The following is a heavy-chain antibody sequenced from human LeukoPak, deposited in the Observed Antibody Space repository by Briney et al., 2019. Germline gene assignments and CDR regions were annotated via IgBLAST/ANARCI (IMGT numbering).Heavy chain of an antibody. D-gene: IGHD6-13*01. CDR1: GFTFNTYG. CDR3: VKEREYSSSVWYFDY. CDR2: ISYDGSNK. J-gene: IGHJ4*02. V-gene: IGHV3-30*18. Sequence: GRSLRLSCAASGFTFNTYGIHWVRQAPGKGLEWVALISYDGSNKNYADSVKGRFTISRDNSKNTLYLQMNSLRVEDTSVYYCVKEREYSSSVWYFDYWGQGTLVTVSS.